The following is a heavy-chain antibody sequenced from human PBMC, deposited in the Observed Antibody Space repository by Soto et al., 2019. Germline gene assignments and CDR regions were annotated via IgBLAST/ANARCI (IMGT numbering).Heavy chain of an antibody. J-gene: IGHJ6*02. V-gene: IGHV1-24*01. CDR2: FDPEDGET. Sequence: ASVKVSFKVSGYTLTELSMHWVRQAPGKGLEWMGGFDPEDGETIYAQKFQGRVTMTEDTSTDTAYMELSSLRSEDTAVYYCATVFWSGRLYYYYYGMDVWGQGTTVTVSS. CDR3: ATVFWSGRLYYYYYGMDV. CDR1: GYTLTELS. D-gene: IGHD3-3*01.